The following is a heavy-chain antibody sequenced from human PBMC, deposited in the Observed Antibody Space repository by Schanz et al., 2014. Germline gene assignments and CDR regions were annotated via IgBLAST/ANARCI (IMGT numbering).Heavy chain of an antibody. CDR1: GFSFTTYA. CDR2: ISSGGGTT. CDR3: ARDHTTESYYSAGPPIDY. Sequence: EVQLVASGGGLVQPGGSLRLSCASSGFSFTTYAMSWVRQAPGKGLEWVSSISSGGGTTYYTDSVKGRFTISRDNSKNTLFLQMNSLRAEDTAVYYCARDHTTESYYSAGPPIDYWGQGTLLTVSS. V-gene: IGHV3-23*04. D-gene: IGHD1-26*01. J-gene: IGHJ4*02.